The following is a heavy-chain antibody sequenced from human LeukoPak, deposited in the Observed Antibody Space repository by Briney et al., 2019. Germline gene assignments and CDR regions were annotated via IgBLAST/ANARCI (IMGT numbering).Heavy chain of an antibody. CDR1: GVSISSGTYY. D-gene: IGHD1-26*01. Sequence: PSETLSLTCTVSGVSISSGTYYWSWVRQPAGKGLEWIGRIYTSGSTNYNPSLKSRVTMSVDTSKNQFSLKLSSVTAADTAVYYCARDQSWNSGFDYWGQGTLVTVSS. CDR2: IYTSGST. V-gene: IGHV4-61*02. J-gene: IGHJ4*02. CDR3: ARDQSWNSGFDY.